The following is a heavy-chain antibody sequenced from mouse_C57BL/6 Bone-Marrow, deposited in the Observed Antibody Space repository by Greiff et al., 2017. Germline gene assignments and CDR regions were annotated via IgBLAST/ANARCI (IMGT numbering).Heavy chain of an antibody. V-gene: IGHV1-61*01. CDR3: ARSVDSPTFYAMDY. J-gene: IGHJ4*01. Sequence: QVQLQQPGAGLVRPGSSVKLSCKASGYTFTSYWMDWVKQRPGQGLEWIGNIYPSDSETHYNQKFKDKATLTVDKSSSTAYMQLSSLTSEDSAVYYCARSVDSPTFYAMDYWGQGTSVTVSS. D-gene: IGHD3-2*01. CDR2: IYPSDSET. CDR1: GYTFTSYW.